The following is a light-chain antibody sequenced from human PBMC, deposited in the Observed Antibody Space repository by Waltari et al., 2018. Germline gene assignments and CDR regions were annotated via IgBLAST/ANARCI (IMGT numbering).Light chain of an antibody. Sequence: QSVLTQPPSASGTPGQRVTISCSGSSSNIGSNTVNWYQQLPGTAPKHLIYSNNQRPAGVPDRCTGSRSGTSSSLAISGLQSEDEADYYCAAWDDSLNGSWVFGGGTKLTVL. CDR2: SNN. CDR3: AAWDDSLNGSWV. CDR1: SSNIGSNT. J-gene: IGLJ3*02. V-gene: IGLV1-44*01.